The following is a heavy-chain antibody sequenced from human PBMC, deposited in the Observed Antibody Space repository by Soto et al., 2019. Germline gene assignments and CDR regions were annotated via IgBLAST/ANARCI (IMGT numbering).Heavy chain of an antibody. CDR2: TIPIFDIT. CDR3: ARSLLGDNYDSDVLDN. CDR1: GGPYNKYT. Sequence: QVQLVQSGTEVKKPGSSVTVSCKASGGPYNKYTISWVRQAPGQGLEWMGRTIPIFDITNYAQKFQGRVTITADKSTSTVYMDLSSLRSEDTAVYYCARSLLGDNYDSDVLDNWGQGTLVSVSS. V-gene: IGHV1-69*02. J-gene: IGHJ4*02. D-gene: IGHD3-22*01.